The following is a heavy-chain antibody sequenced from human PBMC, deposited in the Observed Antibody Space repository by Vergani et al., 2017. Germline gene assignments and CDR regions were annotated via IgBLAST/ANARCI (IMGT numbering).Heavy chain of an antibody. Sequence: QLQLQESGPRLVKPSETLSLTCSLSGMSISNNNYYWGWIRQPPGKGLEWIGSIYDSRNNNYSPSLKSRVSISVDTSKNQFSLNLTTVTAADTAVYYCARHLRQLARNDVFDSWGHGTLVTVSS. D-gene: IGHD6-6*01. J-gene: IGHJ3*02. CDR2: IYDSRNN. V-gene: IGHV4-39*01. CDR1: GMSISNNNYY. CDR3: ARHLRQLARNDVFDS.